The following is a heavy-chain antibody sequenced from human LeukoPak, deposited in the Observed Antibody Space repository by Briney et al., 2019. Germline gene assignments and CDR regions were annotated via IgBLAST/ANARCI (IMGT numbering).Heavy chain of an antibody. Sequence: PSETLSLTCAVYGGSFSGYYWSWIRQPPGKGLEGIGEINHSGSTNYNPSLKSRVTISVDTSKNQFSLKLSSVTAADTAVYYCARNLRYCSSTSCYLYYYGMDVWGKGTTVTVSS. V-gene: IGHV4-34*01. D-gene: IGHD2-2*01. J-gene: IGHJ6*04. CDR2: INHSGST. CDR1: GGSFSGYY. CDR3: ARNLRYCSSTSCYLYYYGMDV.